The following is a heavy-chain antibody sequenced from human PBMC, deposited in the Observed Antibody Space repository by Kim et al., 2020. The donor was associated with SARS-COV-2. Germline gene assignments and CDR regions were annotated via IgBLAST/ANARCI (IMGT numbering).Heavy chain of an antibody. J-gene: IGHJ4*02. V-gene: IGHV3-48*03. Sequence: NYADSVRGQFTISRNNDKNSLYLQMNSLRAEDTAVYYCARGPNYSPFDYWGQGTLVTVSS. D-gene: IGHD4-4*01. CDR3: ARGPNYSPFDY.